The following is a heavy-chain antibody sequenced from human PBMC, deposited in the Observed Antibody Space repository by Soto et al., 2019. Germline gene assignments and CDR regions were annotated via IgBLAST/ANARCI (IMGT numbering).Heavy chain of an antibody. Sequence: QVQLQQWGAGLLKPSETLSLTCGVYGGSFSGYHWNWIRQPPGKGLEWIGDINPVGSTKYNPSLKSRVSIVLDTSNNQFSLKLNSVTAADTAVYYCERGQREDPFFDSWGQGTLVSVSS. CDR2: INPVGST. J-gene: IGHJ4*02. CDR3: ERGQREDPFFDS. V-gene: IGHV4-34*02. CDR1: GGSFSGYH.